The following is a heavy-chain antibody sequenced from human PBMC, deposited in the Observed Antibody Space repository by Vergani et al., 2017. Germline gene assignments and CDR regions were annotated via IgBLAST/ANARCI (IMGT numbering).Heavy chain of an antibody. D-gene: IGHD6-13*01. Sequence: QVQLVQSGAEVKKPGASVKVSCKASGYTFTGYYMHWVRQAPGQGLEWMGWINPNSGGTNYAQKFQGWVTMTRDTSIRTAYMELSRLRSDDTAVYYCAREVMGQQLVTGPYYYYGMDVWGQGTTVTVSS. CDR3: AREVMGQQLVTGPYYYYGMDV. CDR1: GYTFTGYY. J-gene: IGHJ6*02. V-gene: IGHV1-2*04. CDR2: INPNSGGT.